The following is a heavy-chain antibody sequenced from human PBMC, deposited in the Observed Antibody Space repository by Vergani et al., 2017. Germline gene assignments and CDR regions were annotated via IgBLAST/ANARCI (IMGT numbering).Heavy chain of an antibody. V-gene: IGHV4-61*02. CDR2: IYVSGIT. CDR3: ARHYCSGGSCYPALMGY. CDR1: GASINNDFYY. J-gene: IGHJ4*02. D-gene: IGHD2-15*01. Sequence: QVQLQESGPGLVKPSQTLSLTCTVSGASINNDFYYWHWIRQPAGKGLEWIGRIYVSGITDYNSSLQSRVSMSVDTSKNQFSLTLTSVTAADTAVYYCARHYCSGGSCYPALMGYWGQGTLVTVSS.